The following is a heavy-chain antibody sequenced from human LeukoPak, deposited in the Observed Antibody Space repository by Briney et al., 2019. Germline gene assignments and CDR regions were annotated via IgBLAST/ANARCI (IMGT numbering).Heavy chain of an antibody. V-gene: IGHV3-74*01. CDR2: INSDGSST. D-gene: IGHD3-3*01. J-gene: IGHJ5*02. Sequence: GGSLRLSCAASGFTFSSYWMHWVRLAPGKGLVWVSRINSDGSSTSYADSVKGRFTISRDNAKNTLYLQMNSLRAEDTAVYYCARDSRITIFGVVIRPRNWFDPWGQGTLVTVSS. CDR1: GFTFSSYW. CDR3: ARDSRITIFGVVIRPRNWFDP.